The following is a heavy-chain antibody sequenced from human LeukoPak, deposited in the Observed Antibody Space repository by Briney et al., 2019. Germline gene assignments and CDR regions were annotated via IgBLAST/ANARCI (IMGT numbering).Heavy chain of an antibody. CDR3: AKDRKYCSSTSCPYYFDY. J-gene: IGHJ4*02. V-gene: IGHV3-30*18. CDR2: ISFDGSNK. CDR1: GFTFNNYG. D-gene: IGHD2-2*01. Sequence: PGGSLRLSCAASGFTFNNYGMHWVRQAPGKGLEWVAVISFDGSNKFYADSVKGRFTISRDNSKNTLSLQMNSLRAEDTAVYYCAKDRKYCSSTSCPYYFDYWGQGTLVTVSS.